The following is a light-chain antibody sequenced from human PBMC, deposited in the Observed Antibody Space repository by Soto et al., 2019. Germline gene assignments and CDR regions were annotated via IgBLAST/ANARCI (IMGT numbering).Light chain of an antibody. J-gene: IGKJ3*01. CDR2: GAS. Sequence: EIVLTQSPGTLSLSPGERATLSCRASQSVSSNYLAWYQQKPGQAPRLLIYGASSRATGIPDRFSGSGSGTDFTLTISRLDPEDFAVYYCQQYGTSLFTFGPGTTVDIK. V-gene: IGKV3-20*01. CDR3: QQYGTSLFT. CDR1: QSVSSNY.